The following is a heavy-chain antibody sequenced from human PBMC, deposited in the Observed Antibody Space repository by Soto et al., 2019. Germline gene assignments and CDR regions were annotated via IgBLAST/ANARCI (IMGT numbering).Heavy chain of an antibody. V-gene: IGHV3-11*01. Sequence: GGSLRLSCAVSGFTFSDHYMTWIRQAPGKGLEWVSDISTSGGTINYADSVKGRFTISRDNAKNSLYLQMNSLRAEDTAVYYCARTISWGGFDIWGQGTMVTVSS. J-gene: IGHJ3*02. D-gene: IGHD7-27*01. CDR2: ISTSGGTI. CDR1: GFTFSDHY. CDR3: ARTISWGGFDI.